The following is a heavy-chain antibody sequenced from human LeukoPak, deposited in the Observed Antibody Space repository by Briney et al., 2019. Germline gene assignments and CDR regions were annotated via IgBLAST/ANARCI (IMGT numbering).Heavy chain of an antibody. V-gene: IGHV1-2*02. CDR2: IDPRSGGT. J-gene: IGHJ4*02. Sequence: ASVKVSCKASGHTFIGYKMHWVRQAPGQGLEWMGWIDPRSGGTNYAQRFQGRVIMTRETSISTAYMELSRLGSDDTAVYYCAREVLGLKDSSGYYHHYFDYWGQGTLVTVSS. CDR1: GHTFIGYK. D-gene: IGHD3-22*01. CDR3: AREVLGLKDSSGYYHHYFDY.